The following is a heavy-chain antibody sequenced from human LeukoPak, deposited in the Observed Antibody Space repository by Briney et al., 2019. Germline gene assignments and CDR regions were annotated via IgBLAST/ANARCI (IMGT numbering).Heavy chain of an antibody. J-gene: IGHJ4*02. CDR2: IYYSGST. Sequence: PSETLSLTCTVSGGSISSYYWTWIRQPPGKGLEWIGYIYYSGSTSYTPSLKSRVTISVDTSKNQFSLRLSSVTAADTAVYYCARMFYYDSGGYYYYFDYWGQGTLVTVPS. V-gene: IGHV4-59*01. D-gene: IGHD3-22*01. CDR1: GGSISSYY. CDR3: ARMFYYDSGGYYYYFDY.